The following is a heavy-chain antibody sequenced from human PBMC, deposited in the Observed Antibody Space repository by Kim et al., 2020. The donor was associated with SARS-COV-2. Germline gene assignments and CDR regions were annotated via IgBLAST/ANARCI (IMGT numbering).Heavy chain of an antibody. D-gene: IGHD1-1*01. CDR2: INHSGST. CDR3: ARVRPRGYFDY. J-gene: IGHJ4*02. V-gene: IGHV4-34*01. Sequence: SETLSLTCAVYGGSFSGYYWSWIRQPPGKGLEWIGEINHSGSTNYNPSLKSRVTISVDTSKNQFSLKLSSVTAADTAVYYCARVRPRGYFDYWDQGTLVTVSS. CDR1: GGSFSGYY.